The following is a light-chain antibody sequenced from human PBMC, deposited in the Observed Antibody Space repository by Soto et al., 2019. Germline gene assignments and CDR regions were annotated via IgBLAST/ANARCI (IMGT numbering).Light chain of an antibody. CDR3: QPCRNSVPK. CDR2: DAS. V-gene: IGKV3-11*01. J-gene: IGKJ4*02. CDR1: QSVSAY. Sequence: EIVLTQSPATLSLSPGERATLSCRASQSVSAYLAWYQQKPDQAPRLLIYDASNRATGIPARFSGSGSGTDFTLAISSLETEDFEVYYCQPCRNSVPKFGGGTKADIX.